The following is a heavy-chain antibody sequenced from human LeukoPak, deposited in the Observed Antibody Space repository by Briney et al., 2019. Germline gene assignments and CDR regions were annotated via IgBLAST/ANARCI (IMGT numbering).Heavy chain of an antibody. CDR2: INSGGHFI. CDR3: ARAFVYSSGRLFDY. CDR1: GFTFSSYE. V-gene: IGHV3-48*03. D-gene: IGHD6-19*01. Sequence: GGSLRLSCAASGFTFSSYEMNWVRQAPGKGLEWVSSINSGGHFIYYADSVKGRFTISRDIAKNSVCLQMNSLRAEDTAVYFCARAFVYSSGRLFDYWGQGTLITVSS. J-gene: IGHJ4*02.